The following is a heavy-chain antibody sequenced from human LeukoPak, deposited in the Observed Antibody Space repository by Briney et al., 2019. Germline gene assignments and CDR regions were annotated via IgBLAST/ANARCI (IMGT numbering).Heavy chain of an antibody. J-gene: IGHJ4*02. CDR2: IYYSGSA. V-gene: IGHV4-59*01. CDR3: ASRSSIWSGYQDTLYYFDS. D-gene: IGHD3-3*01. Sequence: PSETLSLTCTVSGGSISSYYWSWIRQPPGKRLEWIGHIYYSGSANYNPSLKSRVTISVDTSKNQFSLKLSSVTAADTAVYYCASRSSIWSGYQDTLYYFDSWGQGTLVTVSS. CDR1: GGSISSYY.